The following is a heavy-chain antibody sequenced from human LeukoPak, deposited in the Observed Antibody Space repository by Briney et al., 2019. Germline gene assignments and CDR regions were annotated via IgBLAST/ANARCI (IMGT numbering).Heavy chain of an antibody. CDR3: VRRTTPFDL. J-gene: IGHJ2*01. CDR1: GGSFSNYY. Sequence: SETLSLTCAVYGGSFSNYYWSWLRQPPGKGLEWIGEINYGGITNYNPSLKSRVTISVDTSKTQFSLKLSSVTAADTAVYYCVRRTTPFDLWGRGTLVTVSS. D-gene: IGHD4-17*01. CDR2: INYGGIT. V-gene: IGHV4-34*01.